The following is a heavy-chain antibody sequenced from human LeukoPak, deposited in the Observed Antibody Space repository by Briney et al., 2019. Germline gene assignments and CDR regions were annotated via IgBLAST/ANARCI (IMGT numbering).Heavy chain of an antibody. CDR2: IYSGDGT. D-gene: IGHD5-24*01. CDR1: GFTVSNSY. CDR3: ARRYGTNWANDY. V-gene: IGHV3-66*01. J-gene: IGHJ4*02. Sequence: GGSLRLSCAASGFTVSNSYMNWVRQPPGKGLEWVSVIYSGDGTYYADSVKGRFTISRDDSKNMLYLQMNSLIAEDTAVYYCARRYGTNWANDYWGQGTLVAVSS.